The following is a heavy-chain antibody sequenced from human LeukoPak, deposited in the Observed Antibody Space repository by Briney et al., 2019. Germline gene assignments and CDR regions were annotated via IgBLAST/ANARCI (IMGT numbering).Heavy chain of an antibody. D-gene: IGHD3-22*01. CDR1: GGSTSSYY. J-gene: IGHJ4*02. CDR3: ARDRYYYDSSGYYYRRFDY. Sequence: SGTLSLTCTVSGGSTSSYYWSWIRQPPGKGLEWIGYIYYGGSTNYNPSLKSRVTISVDTSKNQFSLKLSSVTAADTAVYYCARDRYYYDSSGYYYRRFDYWGQGTLVTVSS. V-gene: IGHV4-59*01. CDR2: IYYGGST.